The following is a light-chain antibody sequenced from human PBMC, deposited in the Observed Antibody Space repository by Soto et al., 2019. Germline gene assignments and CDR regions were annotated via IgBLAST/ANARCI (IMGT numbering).Light chain of an antibody. CDR3: QQSYNTPYT. CDR1: QSISSH. V-gene: IGKV1-39*01. J-gene: IGKJ2*01. CDR2: AAF. Sequence: DIQMTQSPSSLSASVGDRVTITCRASQSISSHLNWYQQKPGKAPNLLIYAAFSLHSGVPSRFNGSGSGTDFTLPISSLQPGDFASYYCQQSYNTPYTFGQGNKLEI.